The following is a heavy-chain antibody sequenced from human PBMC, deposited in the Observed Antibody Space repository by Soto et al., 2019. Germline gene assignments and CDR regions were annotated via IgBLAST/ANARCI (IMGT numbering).Heavy chain of an antibody. D-gene: IGHD3-22*01. CDR1: GGSISGYY. CDR2: IYDSGST. V-gene: IGHV4-59*08. J-gene: IGHJ4*02. CDR3: ARLGGYYQAFDS. Sequence: SGTLSLTCTVSGGSISGYYWSWIRQPPGKGLEWIGYIYDSGSTNYNPSLKSRVTISVDTSKNQFSLKLDSVTAADTAVYYCARLGGYYQAFDSWGQGTLVTVS.